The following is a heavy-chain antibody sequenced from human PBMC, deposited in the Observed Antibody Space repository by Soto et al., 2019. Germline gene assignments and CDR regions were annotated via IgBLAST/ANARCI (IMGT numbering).Heavy chain of an antibody. CDR2: IIPIFGTA. Sequence: SVKVSCKASGGTFSSYAISWVRQAPGQGLEWMGGIIPIFGTANYAQKFQGRVTITADESTSTAYMELSSLRSEDTAVYYCARAWYYYDSSGYYEEPIETFDYWGQGTLVTVSS. CDR1: GGTFSSYA. CDR3: ARAWYYYDSSGYYEEPIETFDY. D-gene: IGHD3-22*01. J-gene: IGHJ4*02. V-gene: IGHV1-69*13.